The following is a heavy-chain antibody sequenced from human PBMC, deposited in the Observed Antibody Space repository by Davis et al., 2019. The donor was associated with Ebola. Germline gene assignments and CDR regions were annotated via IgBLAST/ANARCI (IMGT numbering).Heavy chain of an antibody. CDR1: GFTFSDYY. D-gene: IGHD3-10*01. Sequence: GESLKISCAASGFTFSDYYMSWIRQAPGKGLEWVSYISSSGSTIYYADSVKGRFTISRDNAKNSLYLQMNSLRAEDTAVYYCARDNFAGSEDYWGQGTLVTVSS. CDR2: ISSSGSTI. V-gene: IGHV3-11*01. J-gene: IGHJ4*02. CDR3: ARDNFAGSEDY.